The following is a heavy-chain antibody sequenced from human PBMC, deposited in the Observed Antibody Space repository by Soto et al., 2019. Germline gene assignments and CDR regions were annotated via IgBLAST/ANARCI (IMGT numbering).Heavy chain of an antibody. D-gene: IGHD6-6*01. CDR2: ISSSGRTI. V-gene: IGHV3-11*01. J-gene: IGHJ4*02. Sequence: GGSLRLSCAASGFTFSDYYMSWIRQAPGKGLEWVSHISSSGRTIYYADSVKGRFTISRDNAKNSLYLQMNSLRAEDTAVYYCARICSRSSNLDYWGQGTLVTVSS. CDR1: GFTFSDYY. CDR3: ARICSRSSNLDY.